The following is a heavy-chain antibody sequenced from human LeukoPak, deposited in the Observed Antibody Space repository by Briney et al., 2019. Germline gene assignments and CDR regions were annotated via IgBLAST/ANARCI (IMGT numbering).Heavy chain of an antibody. CDR1: GGTFSSYA. Sequence: SVKVSCKASGGTFSSYAISWVRQAPGQGLEWMGGIIPIFGTADYAQKFQGRVAITADESTSTAYMELSSLRSEDTAVYYCASHYYDSSGYYYGFDYWGQGTLVTVSS. CDR3: ASHYYDSSGYYYGFDY. V-gene: IGHV1-69*13. D-gene: IGHD3-22*01. CDR2: IIPIFGTA. J-gene: IGHJ4*02.